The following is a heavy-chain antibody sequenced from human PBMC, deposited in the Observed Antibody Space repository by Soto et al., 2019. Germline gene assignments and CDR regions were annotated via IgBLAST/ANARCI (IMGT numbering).Heavy chain of an antibody. J-gene: IGHJ4*02. CDR3: ARAWFGIDY. Sequence: QVPLVQSGAEVKKPGASVKVYCKASGYNFTSYGISWVRQAPGHGLEWSGWINAYNGNTNYAQNLQGRVTLTTDTSTRTAYREMRSLSSDDTAVYYGARAWFGIDYWGQGTLVTVSS. CDR2: INAYNGNT. D-gene: IGHD3-16*01. CDR1: GYNFTSYG. V-gene: IGHV1-18*01.